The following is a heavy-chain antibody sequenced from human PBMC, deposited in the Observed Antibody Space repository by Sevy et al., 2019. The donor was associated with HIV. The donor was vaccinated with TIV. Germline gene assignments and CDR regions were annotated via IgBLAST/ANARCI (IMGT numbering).Heavy chain of an antibody. J-gene: IGHJ4*02. CDR3: AATKDYYESSGPPFDY. CDR1: GYTLNKLS. Sequence: ASVKVSCKVSGYTLNKLSMHWVRQAPGKGLEWMGSFDPEDGERFYAQKFQGRVTMTEDTSTDTAYMELSSLRSEDTAVYYCAATKDYYESSGPPFDYWGQGTLVTVSS. V-gene: IGHV1-24*01. D-gene: IGHD3-22*01. CDR2: FDPEDGER.